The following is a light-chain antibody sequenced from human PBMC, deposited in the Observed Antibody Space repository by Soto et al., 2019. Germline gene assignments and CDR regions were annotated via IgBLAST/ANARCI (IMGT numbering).Light chain of an antibody. Sequence: EIVLTQSPGTPSLSPGERAALSCRAIQSVSSSYLAWYQQKPGQAPRLLIYGASSRATGIPDRFSGSGSGTDFTLTISRLEPEDFAVYYCQQYRSSPPLTFGGGTKVDI. CDR2: GAS. V-gene: IGKV3-20*01. J-gene: IGKJ4*01. CDR3: QQYRSSPPLT. CDR1: QSVSSSY.